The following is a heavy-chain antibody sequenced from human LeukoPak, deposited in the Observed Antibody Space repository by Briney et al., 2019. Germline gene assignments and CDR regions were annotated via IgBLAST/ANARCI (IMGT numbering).Heavy chain of an antibody. CDR2: IYHSGST. CDR1: GYSISSGYY. CDR3: ARVHDYGDFHFDY. V-gene: IGHV4-38-2*02. Sequence: SETLSLTCTVSGYSISSGYYWGWIRQPPGKGLEWIGSIYHSGSTYYNPSLKSRVTISVDTSKNQFSLKLSSVTAADTAVYYCARVHDYGDFHFDYWGQGTLVTVSS. D-gene: IGHD4-17*01. J-gene: IGHJ4*02.